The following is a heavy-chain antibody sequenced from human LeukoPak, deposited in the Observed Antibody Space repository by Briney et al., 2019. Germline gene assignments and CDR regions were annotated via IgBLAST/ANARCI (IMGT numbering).Heavy chain of an antibody. CDR3: AREGRGSSSWNNFDY. J-gene: IGHJ4*02. Sequence: GGSLRLSCAASGFTFSSYVMHWVRQAPGKGLEWVAIISYDGSNEYYADSVKGRFTISRDNAKNSLYLQMNSLRAEDTAVYYCAREGRGSSSWNNFDYWGQGTLVTVSS. CDR1: GFTFSSYV. D-gene: IGHD6-13*01. V-gene: IGHV3-30*04. CDR2: ISYDGSNE.